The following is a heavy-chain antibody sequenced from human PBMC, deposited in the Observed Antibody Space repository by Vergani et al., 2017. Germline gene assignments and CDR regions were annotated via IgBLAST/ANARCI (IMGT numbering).Heavy chain of an antibody. Sequence: QLQLQESGPGLVKPSETLSLTCTVSGGSISSSSYYWGWIRQPPGKGLEWIGSIYYSGSTYYNPSLKSRVTISVDTSMNQFSLKLSSVTAADTAVYYCARGWNDILTGYHDAFDIWGQGTMVTVSS. J-gene: IGHJ3*02. CDR3: ARGWNDILTGYHDAFDI. CDR2: IYYSGST. CDR1: GGSISSSSYY. V-gene: IGHV4-39*07. D-gene: IGHD3-9*01.